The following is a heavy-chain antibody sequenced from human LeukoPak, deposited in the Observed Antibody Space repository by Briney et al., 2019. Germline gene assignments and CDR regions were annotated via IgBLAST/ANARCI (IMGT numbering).Heavy chain of an antibody. V-gene: IGHV3-23*01. J-gene: IGHJ3*01. D-gene: IGHD4-17*01. CDR2: IRSGGSA. CDR1: GFTFSNYA. CDR3: ARDPNGDYIGAFDF. Sequence: GGSLRLSCAASGFTFSNYAMIWVRQAPGQGLEWVSAIRSGGSAKYADPVKARFTISRDNSKNTLYLQMNSLRAEDTALYFCARDPNGDYIGAFDFLGQGTVVTVSS.